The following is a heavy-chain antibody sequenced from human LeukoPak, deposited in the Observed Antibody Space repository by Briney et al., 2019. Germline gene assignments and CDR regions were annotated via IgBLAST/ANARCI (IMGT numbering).Heavy chain of an antibody. Sequence: GSSVKVSCKASGGTFSSYAISWVRQAPGQGLEWMGGIIPIFGTANYAQKFQGRVTITTDESTSTAYMELSSLRSEDTAVYYCARYSVWGSYRYGFDYWGQGTLVTVSS. V-gene: IGHV1-69*05. CDR1: GGTFSSYA. J-gene: IGHJ4*02. CDR2: IIPIFGTA. CDR3: ARYSVWGSYRYGFDY. D-gene: IGHD3-16*02.